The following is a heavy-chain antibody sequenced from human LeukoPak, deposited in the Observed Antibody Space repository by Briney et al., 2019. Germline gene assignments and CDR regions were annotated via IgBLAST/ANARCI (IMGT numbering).Heavy chain of an antibody. V-gene: IGHV1-69*13. J-gene: IGHJ4*02. Sequence: GASVKVSCKASGGIFSSYTISWVRQAPGQGLEWMGGIIPIFGTANYVQKFHGRVTITADESTSTAYMDLSSLRSEDTAVYYCATVDRYSSRSNYFDSWGQGTLVIVSS. CDR1: GGIFSSYT. D-gene: IGHD6-19*01. CDR3: ATVDRYSSRSNYFDS. CDR2: IIPIFGTA.